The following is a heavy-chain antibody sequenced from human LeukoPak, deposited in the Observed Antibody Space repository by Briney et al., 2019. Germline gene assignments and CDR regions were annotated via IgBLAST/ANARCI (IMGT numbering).Heavy chain of an antibody. CDR2: IYHSGST. CDR3: ARGVRGVINSHYYYGMDV. CDR1: GGSISSGGYS. J-gene: IGHJ6*02. Sequence: SETLSLTCAVSGGSISSGGYSWSWIRQPPGKGLEWIGYIYHSGSTYYNPSLKSRVTISVDRSKNQFSLKLSSVTAADTAVYYCARGVRGVINSHYYYGMDVWGQGTTVTVSS. V-gene: IGHV4-30-2*01. D-gene: IGHD3-10*01.